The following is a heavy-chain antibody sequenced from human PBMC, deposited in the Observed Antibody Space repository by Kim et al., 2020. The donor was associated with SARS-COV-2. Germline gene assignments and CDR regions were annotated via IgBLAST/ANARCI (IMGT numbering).Heavy chain of an antibody. CDR2: IYTSGST. D-gene: IGHD3-16*01. CDR1: GGSISSYY. J-gene: IGHJ6*03. Sequence: SETLSLTCTVSGGSISSYYWSWIRQPAGKGLEWIGRIYTSGSTNYNPSLKSRVTMSVDTSKNQFSLKLSSVTAADTAVYYCARSPAAATFRYYYYMDVWGKGTTVTVSS. CDR3: ARSPAAATFRYYYYMDV. V-gene: IGHV4-4*07.